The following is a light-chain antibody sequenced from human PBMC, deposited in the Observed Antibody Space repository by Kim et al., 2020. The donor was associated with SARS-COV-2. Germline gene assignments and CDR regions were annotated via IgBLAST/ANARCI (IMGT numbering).Light chain of an antibody. CDR2: DVS. V-gene: IGLV2-14*03. Sequence: GHSVTIPFTGTISDIGAYNYVSWFQQHPGKVPKVMISDVSERPSGVSNRFSGSKSGNTASLTISGLQPEDEADYYCTSYTGSGTWVFGGGTQLTVL. J-gene: IGLJ3*02. CDR1: ISDIGAYNY. CDR3: TSYTGSGTWV.